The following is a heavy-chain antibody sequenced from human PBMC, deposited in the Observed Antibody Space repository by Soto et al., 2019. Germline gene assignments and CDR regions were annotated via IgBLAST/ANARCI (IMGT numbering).Heavy chain of an antibody. CDR2: ISAYNGNT. J-gene: IGHJ5*02. CDR1: GYTFTSYG. Sequence: QVQLVQSGAEVKKPGASVKVSCKASGYTFTSYGISWVRQAPGQGLEWMGWISAYNGNTNYAQKLQGRVIMTTDTSTSTAYMELRSLRSDDTAVYYCARVEGYCSGGSCSTGGLFDPWGQGTLVTVSS. CDR3: ARVEGYCSGGSCSTGGLFDP. D-gene: IGHD2-15*01. V-gene: IGHV1-18*01.